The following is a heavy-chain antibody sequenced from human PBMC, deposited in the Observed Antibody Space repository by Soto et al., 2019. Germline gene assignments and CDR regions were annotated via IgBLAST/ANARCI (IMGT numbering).Heavy chain of an antibody. V-gene: IGHV1-18*04. CDR3: ARDARGSTRYQLLYHYYGMDV. CDR2: ISAYNGNT. Sequence: ASVKVSCKASGYTFTSYGISWVRQAPGQGLEWMGWISAYNGNTNYAQKLQGRVTMTTDTSTSTAYMEPRSLRSDDTAVYYCARDARGSTRYQLLYHYYGMDVWGQGTTVTVSS. D-gene: IGHD2-2*02. CDR1: GYTFTSYG. J-gene: IGHJ6*02.